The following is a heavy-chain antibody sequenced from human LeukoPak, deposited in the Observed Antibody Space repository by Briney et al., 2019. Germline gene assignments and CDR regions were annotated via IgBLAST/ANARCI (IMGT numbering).Heavy chain of an antibody. CDR1: GFTFSSYG. V-gene: IGHV3-33*01. J-gene: IGHJ4*02. CDR2: IWYDGSNK. CDR3: ARDPDNHSGSYTGD. D-gene: IGHD1-26*01. Sequence: PGGSLRLSCAASGFTFSSYGMHWVRQAPGKGLEWVAVIWYDGSNKYYADSVKGRFTISRDNSKNTLYLQMNSLRAEDTAVYYCARDPDNHSGSYTGDWGQGTLVTVSS.